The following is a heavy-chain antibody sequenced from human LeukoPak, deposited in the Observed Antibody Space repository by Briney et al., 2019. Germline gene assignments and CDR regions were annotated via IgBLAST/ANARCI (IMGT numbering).Heavy chain of an antibody. V-gene: IGHV4-34*01. Sequence: SETLSLTCAVYGVSFSGYYWSWIRQPPGKGLEWIGEINHSGSTNYNPSLKSRVTISVDTPKNQFSLKLSSVTAADTAVYYCARGHAIFGVATSCWFDPWGQGTLVTVSS. CDR3: ARGHAIFGVATSCWFDP. D-gene: IGHD3-3*01. J-gene: IGHJ5*02. CDR2: INHSGST. CDR1: GVSFSGYY.